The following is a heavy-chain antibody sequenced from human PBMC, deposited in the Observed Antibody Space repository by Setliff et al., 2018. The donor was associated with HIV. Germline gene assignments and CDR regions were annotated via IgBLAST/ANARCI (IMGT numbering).Heavy chain of an antibody. CDR1: GDTFTNYY. CDR2: INPSGTYT. V-gene: IGHV1-46*01. CDR3: ARSLGGLAVPSKNYFDP. D-gene: IGHD1-7*01. Sequence: ASVKVSCKPSGDTFTNYYMHWVRQAPGQGPEWLGIINPSGTYTSYAQKFQGRVTMTRDTSTPTVYMELSGLRSEDTAVYFCARSLGGLAVPSKNYFDPWGQGTLVTVSS. J-gene: IGHJ5*02.